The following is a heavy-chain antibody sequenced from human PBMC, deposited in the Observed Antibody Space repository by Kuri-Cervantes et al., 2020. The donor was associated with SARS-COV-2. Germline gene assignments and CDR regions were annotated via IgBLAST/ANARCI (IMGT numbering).Heavy chain of an antibody. CDR3: ARARIYCSSTSCRPMAFDI. V-gene: IGHV4-34*01. CDR1: GGSFSGYD. Sequence: SETLSLTCAVYGGSFSGYDWSWIRQPPGKGLEWIGEINHSGSTTYNPSLKSRVTISVDTSKHQFSLKLSSVTAADTAVYYCARARIYCSSTSCRPMAFDIWGQGTMVTVSS. CDR2: INHSGST. J-gene: IGHJ3*02. D-gene: IGHD2-2*01.